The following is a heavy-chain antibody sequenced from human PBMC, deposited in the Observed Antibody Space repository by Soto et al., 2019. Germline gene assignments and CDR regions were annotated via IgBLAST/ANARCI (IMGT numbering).Heavy chain of an antibody. CDR3: ARDSSGYCSGGSCYSDV. J-gene: IGHJ6*02. D-gene: IGHD2-15*01. CDR2: IIPIFGTA. CDR1: EGTFSSYA. V-gene: IGHV1-69*13. Sequence: GASVKVSCKASEGTFSSYAISWVRQAPGQGLEWMGGIIPIFGTANYAQKFQGRVTITADESTSTAYMELSSLRSEDTAVYYCARDSSGYCSGGSCYSDVWGQGTTVTVSS.